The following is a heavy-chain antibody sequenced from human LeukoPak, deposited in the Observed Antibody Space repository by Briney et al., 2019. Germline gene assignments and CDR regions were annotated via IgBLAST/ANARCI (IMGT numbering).Heavy chain of an antibody. V-gene: IGHV1-69*05. Sequence: SVKVSCKASGGTFSSYAISWVRQAPGQGLEWMGRIIPIFGTANYAQKFQGRVTITTDESTSTAYMELSSLRSEDTAVYYCASISSGRTSTTVTTGGDYWGQGTLVTVSP. CDR1: GGTFSSYA. D-gene: IGHD4-17*01. J-gene: IGHJ4*02. CDR2: IIPIFGTA. CDR3: ASISSGRTSTTVTTGGDY.